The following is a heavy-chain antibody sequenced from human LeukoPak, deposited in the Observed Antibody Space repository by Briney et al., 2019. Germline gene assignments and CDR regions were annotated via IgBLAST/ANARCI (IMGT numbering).Heavy chain of an antibody. CDR2: IIPIFGTA. CDR1: GGTFSSYA. CDR3: ATGPRGSHRYFDY. Sequence: ASVKVSCKASGGTFSSYAISWVRQAPGQGLEWMGGIIPIFGTANYAQKFQGRVTITADESTSTAYMELSRLRSEDTAVYYCATGPRGSHRYFDYWGQGTLVTVSS. D-gene: IGHD1-26*01. J-gene: IGHJ4*02. V-gene: IGHV1-69*13.